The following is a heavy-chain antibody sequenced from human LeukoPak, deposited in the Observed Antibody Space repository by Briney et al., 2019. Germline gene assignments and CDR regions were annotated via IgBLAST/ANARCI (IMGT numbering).Heavy chain of an antibody. D-gene: IGHD2-15*01. Sequence: GGSLRLSCAASGFTFSSYSMNWVRQTPGKGLVWVSRINGDGTITTYADSVTGRFTISRDNAKNTLYLQMDSLRVDDTAVYYCARLVALRRYDYWGQGTLVTVSS. CDR3: ARLVALRRYDY. J-gene: IGHJ4*02. V-gene: IGHV3-74*01. CDR2: INGDGTIT. CDR1: GFTFSSYS.